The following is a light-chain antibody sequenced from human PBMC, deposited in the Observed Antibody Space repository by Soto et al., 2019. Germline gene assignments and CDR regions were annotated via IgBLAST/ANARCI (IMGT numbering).Light chain of an antibody. V-gene: IGKV2-30*01. Sequence: DVVMTQSPLSLTVTLGQPASISCRSSQSLVYSDGNTYLTWFQQRPGQSPRRLIYQVSNRDSGVPDRFSGSGSGTDFTLKISRVEAEDVGVYYCMQGTHWLWTFGQGTKVEIK. J-gene: IGKJ1*01. CDR2: QVS. CDR1: QSLVYSDGNTY. CDR3: MQGTHWLWT.